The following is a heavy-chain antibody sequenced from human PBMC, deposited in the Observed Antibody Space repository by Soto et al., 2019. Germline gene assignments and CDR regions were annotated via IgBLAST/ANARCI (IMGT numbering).Heavy chain of an antibody. CDR1: GYTFTSYY. Sequence: ASVKVSCKASGYTFTSYYMHWVRQAPGQGLEWMGIINPSGGSTSYAQKFQGRVTMTRDTTTSTVHMELSSLRSEDTAVYYCARTIFGVAPMMDNWFDPWGQGTLVTVSS. J-gene: IGHJ5*02. D-gene: IGHD3-3*01. CDR2: INPSGGST. CDR3: ARTIFGVAPMMDNWFDP. V-gene: IGHV1-46*01.